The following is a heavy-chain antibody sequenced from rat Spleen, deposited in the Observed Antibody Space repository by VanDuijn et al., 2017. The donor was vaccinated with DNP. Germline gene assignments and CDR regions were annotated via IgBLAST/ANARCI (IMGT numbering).Heavy chain of an antibody. Sequence: EVQLVESGGGLVQPGRSMKLSCAASGFTFSNYYMAWVRQAPTKGLEWVASISSGGGNTYYRASVKGRFMISRDDTKNTLSLQMDSLRSEDTATYYCTRIGDLHNGGDGDALDAWGQGTSVTVSS. D-gene: IGHD1-1*01. J-gene: IGHJ4*01. CDR3: TRIGDLHNGGDGDALDA. CDR2: ISSGGGNT. V-gene: IGHV5-25*01. CDR1: GFTFSNYY.